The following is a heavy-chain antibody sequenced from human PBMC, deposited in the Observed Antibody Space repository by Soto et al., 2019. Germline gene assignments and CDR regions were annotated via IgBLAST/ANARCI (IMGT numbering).Heavy chain of an antibody. V-gene: IGHV1-8*01. D-gene: IGHD6-19*01. CDR2: MNPNSGNT. J-gene: IGHJ6*02. CDR1: GYTFTSYD. CDR3: ARGFGYSSGWYAGYYYYGMDV. Sequence: GASVTVSCKASGYTFTSYDINWLRQATGQGLEWMGWMNPNSGNTGYAQKFQGRVTMTRNTSISTAYMELSSLRSEDTAVYYCARGFGYSSGWYAGYYYYGMDVWGQGTTVTVSS.